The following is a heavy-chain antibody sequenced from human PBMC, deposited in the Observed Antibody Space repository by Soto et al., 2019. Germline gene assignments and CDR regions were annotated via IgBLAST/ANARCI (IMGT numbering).Heavy chain of an antibody. J-gene: IGHJ4*02. Sequence: GASVKVSCKASGYTFTNYGVNWVRQAPGQGLEWMGWINTYNGNTNYARRLQGRVTLTTDTSTRTAYMELRSLTSDDTAVYYCARGSSPVDFDYWGQGTLVTVSS. CDR1: GYTFTNYG. CDR2: INTYNGNT. V-gene: IGHV1-18*01. CDR3: ARGSSPVDFDY. D-gene: IGHD6-13*01.